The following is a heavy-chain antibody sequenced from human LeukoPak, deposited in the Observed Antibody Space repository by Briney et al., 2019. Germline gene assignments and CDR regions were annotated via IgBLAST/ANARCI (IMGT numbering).Heavy chain of an antibody. Sequence: GGSLRLSCAASGFTFSSYSMNWVRQAPGKGLEWVSAISGSGGSTYYADSVKGRFTISRDNSKNTLYLQMNSLRAEDTAVYYCAKDQGYYYDSSGFPMDYWGQGTLVTVSS. J-gene: IGHJ4*02. V-gene: IGHV3-23*01. D-gene: IGHD3-22*01. CDR2: ISGSGGST. CDR1: GFTFSSYS. CDR3: AKDQGYYYDSSGFPMDY.